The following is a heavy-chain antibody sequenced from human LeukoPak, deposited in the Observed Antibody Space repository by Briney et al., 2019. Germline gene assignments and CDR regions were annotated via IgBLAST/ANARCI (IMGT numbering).Heavy chain of an antibody. D-gene: IGHD6-13*01. V-gene: IGHV3-30-3*01. CDR2: ISYDGGNK. Sequence: PGRSLRLSCAASGFTFSSYAMHWVRQAPGKGLEWVAVISYDGGNKYYADSVKGRFTISRDNSKNTVYLQMNSLRAEDTALYYCASGGLSSSWYLHYWGQATMPTVSS. CDR1: GFTFSSYA. J-gene: IGHJ4*02. CDR3: ASGGLSSSWYLHY.